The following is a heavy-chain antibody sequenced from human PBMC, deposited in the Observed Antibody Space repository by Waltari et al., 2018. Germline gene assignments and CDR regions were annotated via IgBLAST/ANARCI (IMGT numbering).Heavy chain of an antibody. CDR1: GYTFTGYY. CDR2: INPNSGGT. J-gene: IGHJ4*02. V-gene: IGHV1-2*06. D-gene: IGHD3-10*01. CDR3: ARSRASYYYGSGSYQDY. Sequence: QVQLVQSGAEVKKPGASVKVSCKASGYTFTGYYMHWVRQAPGQGLEWMGRINPNSGGTNYAQKFQGRVTMTRDTSISTAYMELSRLRSDDTAVYYCARSRASYYYGSGSYQDYWGQGTLVTVSS.